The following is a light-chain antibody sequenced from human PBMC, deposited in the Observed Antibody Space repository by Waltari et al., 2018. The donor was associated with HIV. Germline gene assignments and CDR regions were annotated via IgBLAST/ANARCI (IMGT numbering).Light chain of an antibody. Sequence: EAVLTQSPVSLPVALGLPASISCRSRQSLIYTDGNTYLNWFHQRPGQSPRRLIYKISNRDSGVPDRFSGSGSVTDFTLHISRVEAEDVGIFYCMQSTHWPGTFGQGTRVEIQ. CDR3: MQSTHWPGT. CDR1: QSLIYTDGNTY. CDR2: KIS. V-gene: IGKV2-30*01. J-gene: IGKJ1*01.